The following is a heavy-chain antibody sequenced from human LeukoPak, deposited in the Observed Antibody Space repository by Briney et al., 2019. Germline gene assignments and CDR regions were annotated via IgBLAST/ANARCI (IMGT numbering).Heavy chain of an antibody. CDR3: ARDKGCSGGSCYLSAFDI. J-gene: IGHJ3*02. Sequence: GGSLRLSCAASGFTFSSYWMHWVRQAPGKGLVWVSRINSDGSSTSYADSVKGRFTISRDNAKNTLYLQMNSLRAEDTAVYYCARDKGCSGGSCYLSAFDIWGQGTMVTVSS. CDR1: GFTFSSYW. D-gene: IGHD2-15*01. CDR2: INSDGSST. V-gene: IGHV3-74*01.